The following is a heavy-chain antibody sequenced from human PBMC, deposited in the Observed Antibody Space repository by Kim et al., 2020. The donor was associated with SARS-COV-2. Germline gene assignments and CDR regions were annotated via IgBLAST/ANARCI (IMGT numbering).Heavy chain of an antibody. CDR1: GFTFGDYA. Sequence: GGSLRLSCTASGFTFGDYAMSWVRQAPGKGLEWVGFIRSKAYGGTTEYAASVKGRFTISRDDSKSIAYLQMNSLKTEDTAVYYCTRESNGSGSYYLYYYYYYMDVWGKGTTVTVSS. V-gene: IGHV3-49*04. J-gene: IGHJ6*03. CDR3: TRESNGSGSYYLYYYYYYMDV. CDR2: IRSKAYGGTT. D-gene: IGHD3-10*01.